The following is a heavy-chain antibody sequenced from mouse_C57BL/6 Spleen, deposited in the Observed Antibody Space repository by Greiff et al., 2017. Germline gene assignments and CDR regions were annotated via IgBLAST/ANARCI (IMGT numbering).Heavy chain of an antibody. CDR2: IWRAGST. CDR3: AKEGSSMDY. V-gene: IGHV2-5*01. CDR1: GFSLTSSG. Sequence: VQLQESGPGLVQPSQSLSITCTVSGFSLTSSGVHWVRQSPGKGLEWLGVIWRAGSTDYNAAFMSRLSITKDNSKSHVFFKRNSLQADDTAIYYCAKEGSSMDYWGQGTSVTVSS. J-gene: IGHJ4*01.